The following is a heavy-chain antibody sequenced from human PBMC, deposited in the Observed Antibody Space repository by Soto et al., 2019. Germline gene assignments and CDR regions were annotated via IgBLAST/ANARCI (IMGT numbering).Heavy chain of an antibody. Sequence: SETLSLTCAVYGGSFSGYYWSWIRQPPGKGLEWIGEINHSGSTNYNPSLKSRVTISVDTSKNQFSLKLSSVTAADTAVYYCARYYRNYYGSGSYTALYTYYYYYGMDVWGQGTTVTVSS. J-gene: IGHJ6*02. V-gene: IGHV4-34*01. D-gene: IGHD3-10*01. CDR3: ARYYRNYYGSGSYTALYTYYYYYGMDV. CDR1: GGSFSGYY. CDR2: INHSGST.